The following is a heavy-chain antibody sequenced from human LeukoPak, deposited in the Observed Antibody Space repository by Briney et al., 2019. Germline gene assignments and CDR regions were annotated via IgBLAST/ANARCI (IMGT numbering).Heavy chain of an antibody. J-gene: IGHJ6*03. CDR1: GFTLSSYG. D-gene: IGHD3-9*01. Sequence: GGSLRLSCAASGFTLSSYGMHWVRQAPGKGLEWVAFIRYDGSNKYYADSVKGRFTISRDNSKNTLYLQMNSLRAEDTAVYYCAKRLDRYYYYYMDVWGKGTTVTVSS. CDR3: AKRLDRYYYYYMDV. V-gene: IGHV3-30*02. CDR2: IRYDGSNK.